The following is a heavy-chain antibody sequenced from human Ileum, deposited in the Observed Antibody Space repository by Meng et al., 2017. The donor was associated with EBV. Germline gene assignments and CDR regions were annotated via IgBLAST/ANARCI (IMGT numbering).Heavy chain of an antibody. Sequence: QVHLVQSGAEVKQPGASVKVSCKASGFTFTDYVIQWERQAPGQRPDWMGWIIVGTGRTEYSQNLQGRVTITWDTSASTAYMELSSLRSEDTAVYYCARDSVIAAGSYCDYWGQGALVTVSS. CDR2: IIVGTGRT. CDR1: GFTFTDYV. V-gene: IGHV1-3*01. CDR3: ARDSVIAAGSYCDY. J-gene: IGHJ4*02. D-gene: IGHD6-13*01.